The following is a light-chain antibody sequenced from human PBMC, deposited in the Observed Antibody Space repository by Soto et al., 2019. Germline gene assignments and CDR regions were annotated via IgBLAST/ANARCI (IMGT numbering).Light chain of an antibody. CDR1: KSVSSN. CDR2: GES. J-gene: IGKJ4*02. Sequence: EIVMTQSPATLSVSPGERAPPSCGARKSVSSNLAGNKQKPGQAPSLLIYGESTRATGIPARFSGSGYGTEFTLTISGLQSEDFAVYYCQQYNNWPPLTFGGGTKVEI. V-gene: IGKV3-15*01. CDR3: QQYNNWPPLT.